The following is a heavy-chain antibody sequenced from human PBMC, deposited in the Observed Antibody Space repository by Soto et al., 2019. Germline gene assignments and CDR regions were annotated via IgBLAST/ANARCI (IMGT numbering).Heavy chain of an antibody. V-gene: IGHV3-64*01. D-gene: IGHD2-21*01. Sequence: EVQLVESGGGLVQPGGSLRLSCAASGFTFSSYAMHWVRQAPGKGLEYVSAITSNGGNTDYASSVKGRFTISRDNSKNTQYLHMGSLRAEDMAVYYCARRIPFGYGMDVWGQGTTVTVSS. CDR2: ITSNGGNT. J-gene: IGHJ6*02. CDR1: GFTFSSYA. CDR3: ARRIPFGYGMDV.